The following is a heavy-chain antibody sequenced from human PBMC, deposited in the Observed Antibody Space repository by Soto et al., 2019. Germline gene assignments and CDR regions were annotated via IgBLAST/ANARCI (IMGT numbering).Heavy chain of an antibody. D-gene: IGHD3-9*01. J-gene: IGHJ4*02. Sequence: QVHLVQSGTEVKKPGSSVKVSCKTSGDTFSNYAISWVRQAPGQGLEWMGGIIPLVDSARYAQRSHDRVTITADKFSSTAYMELRSLTSEDTAIYYCAASTFQSGVTGYFHLGFWGQGTLVTVSS. CDR1: GDTFSNYA. CDR3: AASTFQSGVTGYFHLGF. CDR2: IIPLVDSA. V-gene: IGHV1-69*06.